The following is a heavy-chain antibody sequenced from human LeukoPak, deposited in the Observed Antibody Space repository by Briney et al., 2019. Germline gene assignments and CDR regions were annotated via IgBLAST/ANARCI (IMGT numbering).Heavy chain of an antibody. J-gene: IGHJ4*02. CDR3: ARGGSFVHNRRFDY. CDR1: GFDFSEFW. D-gene: IGHD6-13*01. CDR2: IKDDGSGK. Sequence: GGSLRLSCAASGFDFSEFWMSWVRQAPGKGLEWVANIKDDGSGKNYVDSVKGRFTITRDNAKNSMYLQMNNLRGEDTALYYCARGGSFVHNRRFDYWGQGALVTVSS. V-gene: IGHV3-7*01.